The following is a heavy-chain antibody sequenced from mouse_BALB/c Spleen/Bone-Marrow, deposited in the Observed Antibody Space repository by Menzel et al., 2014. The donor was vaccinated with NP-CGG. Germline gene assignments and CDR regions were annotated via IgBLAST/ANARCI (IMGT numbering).Heavy chain of an antibody. CDR3: TRDMGLLRFDY. CDR2: IRNKPNGYTT. CDR1: GFTFTDYY. D-gene: IGHD1-1*01. Sequence: EVQLVESGGGLVQPGGSLRLSCATSGFTFTDYYMSWVRQPPGKALEWLGFIRNKPNGYTTEYSASVKGRFTISGDNSQSILYLQMNTLRVEDSATYYCTRDMGLLRFDYWGQGTTLTVSS. J-gene: IGHJ2*01. V-gene: IGHV7-3*02.